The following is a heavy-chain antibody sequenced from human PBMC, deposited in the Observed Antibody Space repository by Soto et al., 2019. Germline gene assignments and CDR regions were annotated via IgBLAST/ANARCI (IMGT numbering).Heavy chain of an antibody. CDR1: VYTFTIYA. J-gene: IGHJ6*02. V-gene: IGHV7-4-1*01. CDR3: ARANYYGSGSHYYYYGMDV. CDR2: INTNTGNP. D-gene: IGHD3-10*01. Sequence: ASVTVSCTSSVYTFTIYAMNWVRQAPGQGLEWMGWINTNTGNPTYAQGFTGRFVFSLDTSVSTAYLQICSLKAEDTAVYYCARANYYGSGSHYYYYGMDVWGQGTTVTVSS.